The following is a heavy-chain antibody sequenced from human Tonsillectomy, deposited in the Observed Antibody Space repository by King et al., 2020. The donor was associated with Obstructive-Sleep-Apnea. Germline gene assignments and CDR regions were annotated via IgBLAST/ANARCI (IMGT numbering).Heavy chain of an antibody. CDR2: IYSGGRT. J-gene: IGHJ1*01. CDR1: GFTVSNYY. D-gene: IGHD1-26*01. Sequence: VQLVESGGTLVQPGGSLRLSCAASGFTVSNYYMSWVRQAPGKGLEWVSVIYSGGRTNYAESAKGRFTISRDDSKNTLYLQMNNLRAEDTAVYYCAKSIASSVGATVWGQGTLVTVSS. CDR3: AKSIASSVGATV. V-gene: IGHV3-66*01.